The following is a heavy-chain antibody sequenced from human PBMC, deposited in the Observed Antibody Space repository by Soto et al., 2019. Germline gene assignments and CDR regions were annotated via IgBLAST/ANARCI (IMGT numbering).Heavy chain of an antibody. CDR2: TYTGGNS. Sequence: EVQLVQTGGGLIKPGGSLSLSCAASGLSVSDKYMSWVRQAPGKGLEWVSLTYTGGNSYFTDFVKGRFIVSRDISKNPLFLHMNRLAADNTAVYHCTREGYAYGLAFWGQGSRVTVSS. V-gene: IGHV3-53*02. CDR3: TREGYAYGLAF. CDR1: GLSVSDKY. J-gene: IGHJ1*01. D-gene: IGHD3-10*01.